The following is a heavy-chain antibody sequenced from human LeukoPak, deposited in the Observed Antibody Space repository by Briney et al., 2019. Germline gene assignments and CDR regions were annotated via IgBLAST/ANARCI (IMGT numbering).Heavy chain of an antibody. Sequence: GGSLRLSCAASGFTFSSYSMNWVRQAPGKGLEWVSYISSSSSTIYYADSVKGRFTISRDNSKNTLYLQMNSLRAEDTAVYYCAKGISGSYSPTWDYWGQGTLVTLSS. CDR2: ISSSSSTI. CDR1: GFTFSSYS. J-gene: IGHJ4*02. CDR3: AKGISGSYSPTWDY. V-gene: IGHV3-48*01. D-gene: IGHD1-26*01.